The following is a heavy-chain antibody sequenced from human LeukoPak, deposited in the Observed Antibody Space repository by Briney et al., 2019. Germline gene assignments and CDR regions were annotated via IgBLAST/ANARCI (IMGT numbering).Heavy chain of an antibody. CDR1: GGSFSGYY. CDR3: ASIKTYYYGSGSRKVPYYYYYMDV. D-gene: IGHD3-10*01. J-gene: IGHJ6*03. V-gene: IGHV4-34*01. Sequence: TSETLSLTCAVYGGSFSGYYWSWIRQPPGKGLEWIGEINHSGSTNYNPSLKSRVTISVDTSKNQFSLKLSSVTAADTAVYYCASIKTYYYGSGSRKVPYYYYYMDVWGKGTTVTVSS. CDR2: INHSGST.